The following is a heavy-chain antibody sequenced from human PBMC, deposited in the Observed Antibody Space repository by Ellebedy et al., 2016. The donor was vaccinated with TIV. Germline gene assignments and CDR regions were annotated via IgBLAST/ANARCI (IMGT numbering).Heavy chain of an antibody. J-gene: IGHJ6*02. D-gene: IGHD2-2*01. CDR2: IIPIFGTA. CDR3: ARAGGYCSSTSCYATYYYYYGMDV. CDR1: GYTFTGYY. V-gene: IGHV1-69*13. Sequence: SVKVSXXASGYTFTGYYMHWVRQAPGQGLEWMGGIIPIFGTANYAQKFQGRVTITADESTSTAYMELSSLRSEDTAVYYCARAGGYCSSTSCYATYYYYYGMDVWGQGTTVTVSS.